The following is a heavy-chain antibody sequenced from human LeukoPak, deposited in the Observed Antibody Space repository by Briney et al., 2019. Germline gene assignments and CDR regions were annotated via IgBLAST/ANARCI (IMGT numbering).Heavy chain of an antibody. CDR1: GGSISSYY. CDR3: ASSRGTPYYYYYGMDV. Sequence: PSETLSLTCTVSGGSISSYYWSWIRQPPGKGLEWIGYIYYSGSTNYNPSLKSRVTISVDTSKNQFSLKLSSVTAADTAVYYSASSRGTPYYYYYGMDVWGKGTTVTVSS. J-gene: IGHJ6*04. CDR2: IYYSGST. D-gene: IGHD1-7*01. V-gene: IGHV4-59*01.